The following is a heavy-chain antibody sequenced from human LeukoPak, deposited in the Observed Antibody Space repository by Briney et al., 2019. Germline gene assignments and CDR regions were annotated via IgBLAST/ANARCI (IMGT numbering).Heavy chain of an antibody. V-gene: IGHV1-18*01. J-gene: IGHJ5*02. Sequence: ASVKVSCKASGYTFTSYGISWVRQAPGQGLEWMGWISAYNGNTNYAQKFQGRVTMTRDTSISTAYMELSRLRSDDTAVYYCARSGSSCSGGSCYSPGIAWFDPWGQGTLVTVSS. CDR3: ARSGSSCSGGSCYSPGIAWFDP. CDR2: ISAYNGNT. CDR1: GYTFTSYG. D-gene: IGHD2-15*01.